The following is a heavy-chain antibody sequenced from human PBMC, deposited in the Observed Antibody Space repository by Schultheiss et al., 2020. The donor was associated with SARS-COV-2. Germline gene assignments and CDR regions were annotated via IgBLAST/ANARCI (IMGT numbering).Heavy chain of an antibody. CDR1: GFTFSSYA. J-gene: IGHJ4*02. CDR3: AKGSQLWGFDY. V-gene: IGHV3-30-3*01. CDR2: ISYDGSNK. Sequence: GGSLRLSCAASGFTFSSYAMHWVRQAPGKGLEWVAVISYDGSNKYYADSVKGRFTISRDNSKNTLYLQMNSLRAEDTAVYYCAKGSQLWGFDYWGQGTLVTVS. D-gene: IGHD5-18*01.